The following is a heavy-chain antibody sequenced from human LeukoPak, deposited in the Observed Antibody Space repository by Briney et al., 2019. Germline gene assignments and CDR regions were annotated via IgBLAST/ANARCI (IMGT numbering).Heavy chain of an antibody. J-gene: IGHJ4*02. CDR1: GYTFTGYY. CDR3: ARGTSRRDRGSGDPDY. V-gene: IGHV1-2*02. D-gene: IGHD3-10*01. Sequence: ASVKVSCKASGYTFTGYYMHWVRQAPGQGLEWMGWINPKSGGTNYAQKFQGRVTMTRDTSSSTAYMELSRLRSDDTAVYCCARGTSRRDRGSGDPDYWGQGTLVTVSS. CDR2: INPKSGGT.